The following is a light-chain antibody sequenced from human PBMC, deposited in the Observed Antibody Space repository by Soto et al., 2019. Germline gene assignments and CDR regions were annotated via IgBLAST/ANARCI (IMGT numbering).Light chain of an antibody. J-gene: IGLJ2*01. Sequence: QAVVTQPPSASGTPGQRVTISCSGGSSNIGINAVNWYQQLPGTAPKLLLYSNSQRPSGVPDRFSGSKSGTSASLAISGLHSADEADYYCAAWDDSLNGVVLGGGTKLTVL. CDR1: SSNIGINA. V-gene: IGLV1-44*01. CDR2: SNS. CDR3: AAWDDSLNGVV.